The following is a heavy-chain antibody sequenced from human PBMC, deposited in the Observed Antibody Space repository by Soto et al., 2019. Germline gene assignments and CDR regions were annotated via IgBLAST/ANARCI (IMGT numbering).Heavy chain of an antibody. V-gene: IGHV3-53*01. D-gene: IGHD5-12*01. CDR3: ARAGDGYTPLDY. J-gene: IGHJ4*02. CDR2: IYSGGST. CDR1: GFTVRSNY. Sequence: PWGSLRLSCAASGFTVRSNYMSWVRQAPGKGLEWVSVIYSGGSTYYADSVKGRFTISRDNSKNTLYLQMNSLRAEDTAVYYCARAGDGYTPLDYWGQGTLVTVSS.